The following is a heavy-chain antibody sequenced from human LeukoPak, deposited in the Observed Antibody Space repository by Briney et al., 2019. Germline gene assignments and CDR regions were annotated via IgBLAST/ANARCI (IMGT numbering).Heavy chain of an antibody. Sequence: GGSLRLSCAASGFTFSDYYMSWIRQAPGKGLEWVSYISSSGSTIYYADSVKGRFTISRDNAKNSLYLQMNSLRAEDTAVYYCARDMPPKYCSSTSCYFLNWFDPWGQGTLVTVSS. CDR3: ARDMPPKYCSSTSCYFLNWFDP. V-gene: IGHV3-11*04. CDR1: GFTFSDYY. D-gene: IGHD2-2*01. J-gene: IGHJ5*02. CDR2: ISSSGSTI.